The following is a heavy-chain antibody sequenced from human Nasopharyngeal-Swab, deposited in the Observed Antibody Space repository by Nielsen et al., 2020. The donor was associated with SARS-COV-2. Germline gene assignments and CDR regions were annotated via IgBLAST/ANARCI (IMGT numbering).Heavy chain of an antibody. CDR1: GFTFSNYD. CDR2: IGTAGDP. Sequence: GESLKISCVASGFTFSNYDMHWVRQPTGKDLEWVSAIGTAGDPFYRGSVEGRFTISRENAKNSLYLQINDLRDGDTAVYYCARPQNPNRWYADFDYWGQGILVTVSS. D-gene: IGHD6-13*01. V-gene: IGHV3-13*05. J-gene: IGHJ4*02. CDR3: ARPQNPNRWYADFDY.